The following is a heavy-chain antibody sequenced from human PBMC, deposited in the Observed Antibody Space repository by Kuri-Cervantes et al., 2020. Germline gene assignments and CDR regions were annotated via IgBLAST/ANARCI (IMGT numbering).Heavy chain of an antibody. D-gene: IGHD6-6*01. J-gene: IGHJ3*02. CDR3: TTTLLGSSDAFDI. V-gene: IGHV3-30*03. CDR2: ISYDGSNK. Sequence: GGSLRLSCAASGFTFSSYGMHWVRQAPGKGLEWVAVISYDGSNKYYADSVKGRFTISRDNSKNTLYLQMNSLKTEDTAVHYCTTTLLGSSDAFDIWGQGTMVTVSS. CDR1: GFTFSSYG.